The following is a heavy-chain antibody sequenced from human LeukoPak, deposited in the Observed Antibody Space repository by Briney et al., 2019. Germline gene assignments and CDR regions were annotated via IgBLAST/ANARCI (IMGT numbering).Heavy chain of an antibody. D-gene: IGHD1-26*01. CDR3: ARQFSGSYSLDY. J-gene: IGHJ4*02. CDR2: IKQDGSEK. V-gene: IGHV3-7*01. CDR1: GFTFSTYW. Sequence: PGGSLRLSCAASGFTFSTYWMNWVRQAPGKGLEWVANIKQDGSEKYYVDSVKGRFTISRDNAKNSLYLQMNSLRAEDTAVYYCARQFSGSYSLDYWGQGTLVTVSS.